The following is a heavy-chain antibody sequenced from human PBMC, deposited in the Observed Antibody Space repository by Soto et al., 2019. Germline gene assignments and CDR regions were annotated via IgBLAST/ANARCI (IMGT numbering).Heavy chain of an antibody. CDR3: ARLGRYCSSTSCYGSYYYGMDV. J-gene: IGHJ6*02. CDR2: IDPSDSYT. Sequence: PGESLKISCKGSGYSFTSYWISWVRQMPGKGLEWMGRIDPSDSYTNYSPSFQGHVIISADKSISTAYLQWSSLKASDTAMYYCARLGRYCSSTSCYGSYYYGMDVWGQGTTVTVSS. CDR1: GYSFTSYW. D-gene: IGHD2-2*01. V-gene: IGHV5-10-1*01.